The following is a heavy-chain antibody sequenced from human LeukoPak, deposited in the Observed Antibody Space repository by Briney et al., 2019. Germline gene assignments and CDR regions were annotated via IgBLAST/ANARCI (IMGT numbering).Heavy chain of an antibody. CDR3: ARDLVSAQNNWFDP. Sequence: GGSLRLSCAASGFTFSDYYMSWIRQAPGKGLEWVSYISGSSSYIKYADSVKGRFTISRDNAKNSLYLHMNSLRAEDTAVYYCARDLVSAQNNWFDPWGQGTLVTVSS. CDR1: GFTFSDYY. CDR2: ISGSSSYI. V-gene: IGHV3-11*06. J-gene: IGHJ5*02. D-gene: IGHD5/OR15-5a*01.